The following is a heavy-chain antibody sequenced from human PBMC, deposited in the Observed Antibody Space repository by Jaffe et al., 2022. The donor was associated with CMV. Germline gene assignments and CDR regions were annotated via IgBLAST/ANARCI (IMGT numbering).Heavy chain of an antibody. CDR1: GFTLSSYW. D-gene: IGHD6-13*01. V-gene: IGHV3-74*01. Sequence: EVQLVESGGGLVQPGGSVRLSCAASGFTLSSYWMHWVRQVPGKGLMWVARINSDGTNKQYANSVEGRFTVSRDNVNNMLFLQMNYLGAEDTAVYYCTRIRYSSSWYESHTFDSWGQGTLVTVSS. CDR2: INSDGTNK. CDR3: TRIRYSSSWYESHTFDS. J-gene: IGHJ4*02.